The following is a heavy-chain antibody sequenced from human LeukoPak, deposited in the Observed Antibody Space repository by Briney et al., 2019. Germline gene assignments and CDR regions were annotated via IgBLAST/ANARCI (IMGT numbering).Heavy chain of an antibody. J-gene: IGHJ4*02. V-gene: IGHV3-48*04. D-gene: IGHD6-19*01. Sequence: GGSLRLSCAASGFTFSSYSMNWVRQAPGKGLEWVSYIRSSSSTIYYADSVKGRFTISRDNAKNTLYLQMNSLRAEDTAVYYCARDSSGGGGYWGQGTLVTVSS. CDR3: ARDSSGGGGY. CDR2: IRSSSSTI. CDR1: GFTFSSYS.